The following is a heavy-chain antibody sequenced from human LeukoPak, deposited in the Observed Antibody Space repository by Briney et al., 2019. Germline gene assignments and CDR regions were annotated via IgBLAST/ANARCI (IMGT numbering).Heavy chain of an antibody. CDR3: ARGGDPPAQYNWFDP. V-gene: IGHV5-51*01. CDR1: GYSFTSYW. J-gene: IGHJ5*02. Sequence: GESLKISYKGSGYSFTSYWIGWVRQMPGKGLEWMGIIYPGDSDTRYSPSFQGQVTISADKSISTAYLQWSSLKASDTAMYYCARGGDPPAQYNWFDPWGQGTLVTVSS. D-gene: IGHD4-17*01. CDR2: IYPGDSDT.